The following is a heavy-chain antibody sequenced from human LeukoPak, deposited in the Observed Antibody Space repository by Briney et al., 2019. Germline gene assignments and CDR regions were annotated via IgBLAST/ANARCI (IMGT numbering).Heavy chain of an antibody. V-gene: IGHV4-61*02. J-gene: IGHJ4*02. D-gene: IGHD3-22*01. CDR2: FYTSGST. CDR3: ARDGFYDSSGYYYNWVFDY. CDR1: GGSISSGSYY. Sequence: SQTLSLTCSVSGGSISSGSYYWSWIRQPAGKGLEWIGRFYTSGSTNYNPSLKSRVTISVDTSKNQFSLRLSSVTAADTAVYYCARDGFYDSSGYYYNWVFDYWGQGTLVTVSS.